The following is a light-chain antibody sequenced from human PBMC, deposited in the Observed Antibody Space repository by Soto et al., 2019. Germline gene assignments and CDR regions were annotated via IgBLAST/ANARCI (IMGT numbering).Light chain of an antibody. J-gene: IGKJ4*01. V-gene: IGKV1-12*01. CDR3: QQTSSFPLT. CDR2: AAS. Sequence: DIQVTQSPSSVSASVGDRVTITCRASQGLVSWLAWYQQKPGKAPKRLIYAASSFQSGVPSRFSGSGSGTDFTLTISSLQPEDFATYYCQQTSSFPLTFGGGTKVEIK. CDR1: QGLVSW.